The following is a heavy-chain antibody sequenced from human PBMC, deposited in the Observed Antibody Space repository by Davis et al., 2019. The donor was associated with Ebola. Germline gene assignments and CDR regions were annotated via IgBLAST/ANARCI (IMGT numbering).Heavy chain of an antibody. J-gene: IGHJ4*02. CDR1: GGSISSGGYY. V-gene: IGHV4-31*03. Sequence: SETLSLTCTVSGGSISSGGYYWSWIRQHPGKGLEWIGYIYYSGSTYYNPSLKSRVTISVDTSKNQFSLKLSSVTAADTAVYYCARHNPALWDYWGQGTLVTVSS. CDR3: ARHNPALWDY. CDR2: IYYSGST. D-gene: IGHD3-10*01.